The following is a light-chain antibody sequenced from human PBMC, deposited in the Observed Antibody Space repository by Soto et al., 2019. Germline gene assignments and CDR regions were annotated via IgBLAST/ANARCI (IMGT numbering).Light chain of an antibody. Sequence: QSVLTHPASVSGSPGQSITISCTGTSSDVGGYNHVSWYQQHPGKAPKLMIYEVSNRPSGVSNRFSGSKSGNTASLTISGLQAEDEADYYCSSYTSSSTLVFGTGTKVTVL. J-gene: IGLJ1*01. CDR3: SSYTSSSTLV. CDR2: EVS. CDR1: SSDVGGYNH. V-gene: IGLV2-14*01.